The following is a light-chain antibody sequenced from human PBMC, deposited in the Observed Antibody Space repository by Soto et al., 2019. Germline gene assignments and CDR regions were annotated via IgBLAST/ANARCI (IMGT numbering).Light chain of an antibody. CDR1: SSNIGSNS. CDR3: AAWDDSLSGGG. Sequence: QSVLTPPPSASGTPGQRVTISCSGRSSNIGSNSVYWYQQFPGTAPKLLLYRNNQRPSGVPDRFSGSKSGTSASLALSGLRSEDEADYYCAAWDDSLSGGGFGGGTKLTVL. V-gene: IGLV1-47*01. J-gene: IGLJ3*02. CDR2: RNN.